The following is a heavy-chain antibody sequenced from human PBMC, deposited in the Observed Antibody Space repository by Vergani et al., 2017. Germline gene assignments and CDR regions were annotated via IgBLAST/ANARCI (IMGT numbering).Heavy chain of an antibody. J-gene: IGHJ6*03. Sequence: QVQLQESGPGLVKPSETLSLTCTVSGGSISSYYWSWIRQPPGKGLEWIGYIYYSGSTNYTPSLKSRVTISVDTSKNQFSLKLSSVTAADTAVYYCARSVGYSYGYDYYYMDVWGKGTTVTVSS. CDR3: ARSVGYSYGYDYYYMDV. V-gene: IGHV4-59*01. CDR2: IYYSGST. CDR1: GGSISSYY. D-gene: IGHD5-18*01.